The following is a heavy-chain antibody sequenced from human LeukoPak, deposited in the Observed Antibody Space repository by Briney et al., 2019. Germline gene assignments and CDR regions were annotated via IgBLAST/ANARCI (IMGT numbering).Heavy chain of an antibody. D-gene: IGHD6-13*01. V-gene: IGHV4-4*07. CDR2: IYTSGST. Sequence: SETLSLTCTVSGGSISRYYWSWIRQPAGKGLEWIGRIYTSGSTNYNPSLKSRVTMSVDTSKNQFSLKLSSVTAADTAVYYCARDGSSSWYGYYYYYMDVWGKGTTVTVSS. CDR1: GGSISRYY. J-gene: IGHJ6*03. CDR3: ARDGSSSWYGYYYYYMDV.